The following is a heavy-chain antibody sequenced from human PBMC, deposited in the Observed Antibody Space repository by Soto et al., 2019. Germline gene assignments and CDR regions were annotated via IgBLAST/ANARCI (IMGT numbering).Heavy chain of an antibody. CDR3: ASPAGSYDFGDYGGWEFDY. CDR2: VNAGNGNT. J-gene: IGHJ4*02. Sequence: QVQLVQSGAEEKKPGASVEVSCKASGHSFTSYAIHWVRQAPGQRLEWMGWVNAGNGNTKYSQKFQGRVTITRDTSARTAYMQLSSLRSEDTAVYYCASPAGSYDFGDYGGWEFDYWGQGTLVTVSS. D-gene: IGHD4-17*01. V-gene: IGHV1-3*05. CDR1: GHSFTSYA.